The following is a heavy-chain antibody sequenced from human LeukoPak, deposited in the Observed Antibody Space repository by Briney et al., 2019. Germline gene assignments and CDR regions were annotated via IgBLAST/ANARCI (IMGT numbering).Heavy chain of an antibody. V-gene: IGHV4-59*01. CDR3: ARTIAAAGTEGY. D-gene: IGHD6-13*01. CDR1: GGSIRSYY. CDR2: IYYSGST. Sequence: SETLSLTCTVSGGSIRSYYWSWIRQPPGKGLEWIGYIYYSGSTNYNPSLKSRVTISVDTSKNQFSLKLSSVTAADTAVYYCARTIAAAGTEGYWGQGTLVTVSS. J-gene: IGHJ4*02.